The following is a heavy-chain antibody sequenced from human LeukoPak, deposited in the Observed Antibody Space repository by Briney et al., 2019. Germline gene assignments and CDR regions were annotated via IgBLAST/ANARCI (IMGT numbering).Heavy chain of an antibody. CDR3: ANGDCRGGRCSSGAH. J-gene: IGHJ4*02. V-gene: IGHV3-30*02. CDR2: TRDDASKT. D-gene: IGHD2-15*01. Sequence: TGGSLTLSCTGSGFTFRSYGMHWARQAPGKGLEWVAYTRDDASKTWYGGSVKGRFTISRDNSKNTLYLHMNSVRGEDTAMYYCANGDCRGGRCSSGAHWGQGTLVTVSS. CDR1: GFTFRSYG.